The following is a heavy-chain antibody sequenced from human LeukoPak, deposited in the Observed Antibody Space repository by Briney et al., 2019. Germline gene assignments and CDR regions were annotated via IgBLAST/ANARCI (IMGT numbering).Heavy chain of an antibody. CDR3: ARGSGSPPHYYGMDV. J-gene: IGHJ6*02. D-gene: IGHD3-10*01. Sequence: SETLSLTCTVSGDSVSSGNYYWSWIRQPPGKGLEWIGYIYYSGSTNYNPSLKSRVTISVDTSKNQFSLKLSSVTAADTAVYYCARGSGSPPHYYGMDVWGQGTTVTVSS. CDR2: IYYSGST. V-gene: IGHV4-61*01. CDR1: GDSVSSGNYY.